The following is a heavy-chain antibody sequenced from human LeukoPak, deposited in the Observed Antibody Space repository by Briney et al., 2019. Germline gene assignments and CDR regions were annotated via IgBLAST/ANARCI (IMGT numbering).Heavy chain of an antibody. J-gene: IGHJ4*02. CDR2: ISSSSYI. CDR1: GFTFSSYS. D-gene: IGHD2-2*01. CDR3: ARDLSPPGYCSSTSCSSFDY. Sequence: GGSLRPSCAASGFTFSSYSMNWVRQAPGKGLEWVSSISSSSYIYYADSVKGRFTISRDNAKNSLYLQMNSLRAEDTAVYYCARDLSPPGYCSSTSCSSFDYWGQGTLVTVSS. V-gene: IGHV3-21*06.